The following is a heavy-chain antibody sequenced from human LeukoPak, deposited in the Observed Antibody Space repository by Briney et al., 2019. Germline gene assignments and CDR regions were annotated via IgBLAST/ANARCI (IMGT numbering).Heavy chain of an antibody. J-gene: IGHJ1*01. D-gene: IGHD4-17*01. CDR1: GGTFSSYA. Sequence: GASVKVSCKASGGTFSSYAISWVRQAPGQGLEWMGGIIPIFGTANYAQKFQGRVTITADESTSTAYMELSSLRSEDTAVYYCARAPDYGLYFQHWGQGTLVTVSS. V-gene: IGHV1-69*13. CDR2: IIPIFGTA. CDR3: ARAPDYGLYFQH.